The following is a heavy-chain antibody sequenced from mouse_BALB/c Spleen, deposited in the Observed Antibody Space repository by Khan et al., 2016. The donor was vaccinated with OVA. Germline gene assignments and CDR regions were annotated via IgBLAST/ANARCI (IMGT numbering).Heavy chain of an antibody. J-gene: IGHJ3*01. Sequence: VQLVESGPGLVKPSQSLSLTCTVTGYSITSEYTWNWIRQFPGHKLEWMGFISYSGNTRYNPSLKSRISITRDTSKNQFFLQLNSVTSEDTATYYCARKDYYDYDPFPYWGQGTLVTVSA. D-gene: IGHD2-4*01. CDR3: ARKDYYDYDPFPY. CDR1: GYSITSEYT. V-gene: IGHV3-2*02. CDR2: ISYSGNT.